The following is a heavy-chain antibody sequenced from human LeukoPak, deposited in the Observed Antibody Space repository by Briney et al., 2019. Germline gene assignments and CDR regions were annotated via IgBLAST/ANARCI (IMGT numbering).Heavy chain of an antibody. D-gene: IGHD2-15*01. CDR3: AKFTSPPIVVVAAMGSLRLRFDY. J-gene: IGHJ4*02. Sequence: PGGSLRLSCAASGFTFSSYAMSWVRQAPGKGLEWVSAISGSGGSTYYADSVKGRFTISRDNSKNTLYLQMNSLRAEDTAVYYCAKFTSPPIVVVAAMGSLRLRFDYWGQGTLVTVSS. CDR1: GFTFSSYA. CDR2: ISGSGGST. V-gene: IGHV3-23*01.